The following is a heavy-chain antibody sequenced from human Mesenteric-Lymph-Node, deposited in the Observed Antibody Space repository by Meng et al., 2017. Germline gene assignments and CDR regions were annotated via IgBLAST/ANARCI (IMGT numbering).Heavy chain of an antibody. D-gene: IGHD6-19*01. CDR3: SGGGVGSGGWYIYFDY. V-gene: IGHV1-18*01. J-gene: IGHJ4*02. CDR1: GYTFTTYV. Sequence: ASVNVSCKTSGYTFTTYVITWVRQAPGQGLEWMGWISPNNGNTNYAQKLQGRVTMTTDTSTSAAYIEVRTLRSDDTAVYYCSGGGVGSGGWYIYFDYWGQGTLVTGSS. CDR2: ISPNNGNT.